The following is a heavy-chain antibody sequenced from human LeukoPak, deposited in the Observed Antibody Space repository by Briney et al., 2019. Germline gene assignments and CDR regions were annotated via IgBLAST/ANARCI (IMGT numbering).Heavy chain of an antibody. Sequence: PGGSLRLSCAASGFTFSNYAMTWVRQAPGKGLEWVSGISGNGAKRNYAESVKGRFTISRDTSKNTLYLQMNSLRAEDTAVYYYAKASAMIVVVSKYFDYWGQGTLVTVSS. CDR1: GFTFSNYA. CDR3: AKASAMIVVVSKYFDY. D-gene: IGHD3-22*01. V-gene: IGHV3-23*01. CDR2: ISGNGAKR. J-gene: IGHJ4*02.